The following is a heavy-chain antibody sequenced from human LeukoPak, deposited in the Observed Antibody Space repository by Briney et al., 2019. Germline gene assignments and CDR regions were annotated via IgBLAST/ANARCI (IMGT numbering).Heavy chain of an antibody. Sequence: SETLSLTCAVYGGSFSGYYWSWIRQPPGKGLEWIGEINHSGSTNYNPSLKSRVTISVDTSKNQFSLKLSSVTAADTAVYYCARVLHGSGLGNYYYMDVWGKGTTVTVSS. CDR2: INHSGST. D-gene: IGHD3-10*01. J-gene: IGHJ6*03. CDR1: GGSFSGYY. V-gene: IGHV4-34*01. CDR3: ARVLHGSGLGNYYYMDV.